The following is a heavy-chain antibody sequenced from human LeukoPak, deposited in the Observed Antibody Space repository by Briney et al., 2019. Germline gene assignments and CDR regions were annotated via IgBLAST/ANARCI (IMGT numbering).Heavy chain of an antibody. CDR2: IKSDGSST. CDR1: GFTCSNYW. J-gene: IGHJ3*02. D-gene: IGHD2-21*01. Sequence: GGSLRLSCAVSGFTCSNYWRHWVRQAPGKGLVWVSRIKSDGSSTNYADSVKGRFTISRDNAKDTLYLQMNSLRAEVTAMYYCTRILVGGNGEFDIWGQGTMATVSS. V-gene: IGHV3-74*01. CDR3: TRILVGGNGEFDI.